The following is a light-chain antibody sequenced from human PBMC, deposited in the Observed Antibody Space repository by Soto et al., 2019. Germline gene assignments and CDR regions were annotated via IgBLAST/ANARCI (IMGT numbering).Light chain of an antibody. Sequence: EMVLSQSPGTLSLPPGERATLSCRAGQSVTNSYLAWYQQKPGQAPRLLIYGASRRATGIPDRFTGSGSGTGFTLTISRLEPEDFAVYYCQQYVSSPWAFGQGTKVDIK. CDR3: QQYVSSPWA. J-gene: IGKJ1*01. CDR2: GAS. CDR1: QSVTNSY. V-gene: IGKV3-20*01.